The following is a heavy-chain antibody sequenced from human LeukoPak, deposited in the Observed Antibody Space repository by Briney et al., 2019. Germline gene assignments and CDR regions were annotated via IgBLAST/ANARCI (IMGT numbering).Heavy chain of an antibody. Sequence: ASVNVSCKASGYTFTSYGISWVRQAPGQGLEWMGWISAYNGKTNYAQKLQGRVTMTTDTSTSTAYMELRSLRSDDTAVYYCARGKILAAADEYYFDYWGQGTLVTVSS. CDR3: ARGKILAAADEYYFDY. CDR2: ISAYNGKT. CDR1: GYTFTSYG. V-gene: IGHV1-18*01. D-gene: IGHD6-13*01. J-gene: IGHJ4*02.